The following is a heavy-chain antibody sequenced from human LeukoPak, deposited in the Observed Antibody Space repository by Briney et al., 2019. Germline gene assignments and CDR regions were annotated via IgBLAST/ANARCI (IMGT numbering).Heavy chain of an antibody. V-gene: IGHV3-53*01. CDR1: GLIVSSNY. Sequence: GGSLRLSCAASGLIVSSNYMTWVRQAPGKGLEWVSVIYSGGSIYYADSVKGRFTISRDNSRNTLYLQMNSLRAEDTAVYYCASAAGPFDNWGQGTLVTVSS. CDR2: IYSGGSI. CDR3: ASAAGPFDN. J-gene: IGHJ4*02. D-gene: IGHD6-13*01.